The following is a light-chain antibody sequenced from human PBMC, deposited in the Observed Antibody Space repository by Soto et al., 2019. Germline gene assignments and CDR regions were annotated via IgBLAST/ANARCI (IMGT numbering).Light chain of an antibody. Sequence: QSALTQPASVSGSPGQSITISCTGTSSDVGGYNYVSWYQQHPGKAPKLLIFDVYSRPSGISNRFSGSKSGITASLTISGLQAEDEADYYCSSYTSSSTLVFGGGTKVTV. J-gene: IGLJ2*01. CDR2: DVY. CDR3: SSYTSSSTLV. CDR1: SSDVGGYNY. V-gene: IGLV2-14*01.